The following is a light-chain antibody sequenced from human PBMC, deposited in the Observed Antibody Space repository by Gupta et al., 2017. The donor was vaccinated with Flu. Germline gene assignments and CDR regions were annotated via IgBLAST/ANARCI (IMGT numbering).Light chain of an antibody. J-gene: IGLJ2*01. CDR3: SSYTGSDDPLT. Sequence: QSPLTQPASVSGSPGQSITISCTGTSSDVGGYNYVSWYRQHPGRAPKLMIYEVSNRPSGVSNRFSGSKSGNTASLTIXGXQAEDEXDYYCSSYTGSDDPLTFGGGTRLTVL. V-gene: IGLV2-14*01. CDR1: SSDVGGYNY. CDR2: EVS.